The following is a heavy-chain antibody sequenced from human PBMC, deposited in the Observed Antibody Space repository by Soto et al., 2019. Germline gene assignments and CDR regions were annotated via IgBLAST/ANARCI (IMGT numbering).Heavy chain of an antibody. D-gene: IGHD2-15*01. CDR2: IYYSGST. Sequence: SETLSLTCTVSGGSISSGGYYWSWIRQHPGKGLEWIGYIYYSGSTYYNPSLKSRVTISVDTSKNQFSLKLSSVTAADTAVYYCARHTGGYCSGGSCYTYFDYWGQGTLVTVSS. V-gene: IGHV4-31*03. CDR3: ARHTGGYCSGGSCYTYFDY. CDR1: GGSISSGGYY. J-gene: IGHJ4*02.